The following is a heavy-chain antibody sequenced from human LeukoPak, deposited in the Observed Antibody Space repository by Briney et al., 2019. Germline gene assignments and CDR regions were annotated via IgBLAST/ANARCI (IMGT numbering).Heavy chain of an antibody. Sequence: SETLSLTCTVSGGAVSTTSHYWGWMRQAPGKGPEWIGSIYYSGSTYYNPSLKSRVTISVDTSKNQFSLKLSSVTAADTAVYYCARRLRGDYGSGSYYTRNWFDPWGQGTLVTVSS. CDR2: IYYSGST. CDR1: GGAVSTTSHY. V-gene: IGHV4-39*01. D-gene: IGHD3-10*01. J-gene: IGHJ5*02. CDR3: ARRLRGDYGSGSYYTRNWFDP.